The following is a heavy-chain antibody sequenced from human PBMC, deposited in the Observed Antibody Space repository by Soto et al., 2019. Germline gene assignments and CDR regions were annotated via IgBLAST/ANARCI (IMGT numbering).Heavy chain of an antibody. D-gene: IGHD2-15*01. CDR1: GGSISTYY. CDR3: ARHGGRYCSGGTCYIYWHFDL. Sequence: QVQLQESGPGLVKPSETLSLTCTVSGGSISTYYWSWIRQPPGKGLEWIGYIYDSGSTDYNPSLKRRVTISVDTSKNHFSLKLSSVTAADTAVYYCARHGGRYCSGGTCYIYWHFDLWGRGTLVTVSS. J-gene: IGHJ2*01. CDR2: IYDSGST. V-gene: IGHV4-59*08.